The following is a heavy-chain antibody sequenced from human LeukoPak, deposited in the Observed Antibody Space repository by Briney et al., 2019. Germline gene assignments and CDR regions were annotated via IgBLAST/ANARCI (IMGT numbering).Heavy chain of an antibody. J-gene: IGHJ4*02. V-gene: IGHV3-74*01. Sequence: GGSLRLSCAASGIAFSNHWMHWVRQAPGKGLEWVSWINNDGSYAVYADSVKGRFTISRDNAKNSLYLQMNSLRAEDTAVYYCASEYCSSTSCFNYWGQGTLVTVSS. CDR1: GIAFSNHW. CDR3: ASEYCSSTSCFNY. D-gene: IGHD2-2*01. CDR2: INNDGSYA.